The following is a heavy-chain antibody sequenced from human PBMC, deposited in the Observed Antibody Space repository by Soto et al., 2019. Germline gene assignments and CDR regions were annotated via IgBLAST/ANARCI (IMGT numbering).Heavy chain of an antibody. CDR3: ARGARDSSGYLQTFDY. CDR2: ISAYNGNT. V-gene: IGHV1-18*01. Sequence: GASVKVSCKASGYTFTSYGISWVRQAPGQGLEWKGWISAYNGNTNYAQKIKGRVTMTTDTSTSTAYKELRSLRSDDTAVYFCARGARDSSGYLQTFDYWGQGTLVTVSS. J-gene: IGHJ4*02. CDR1: GYTFTSYG. D-gene: IGHD3-22*01.